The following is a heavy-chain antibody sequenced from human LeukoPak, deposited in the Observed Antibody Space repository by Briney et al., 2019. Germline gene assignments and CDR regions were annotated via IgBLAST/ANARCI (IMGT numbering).Heavy chain of an antibody. J-gene: IGHJ4*02. Sequence: GGSLRLSCAASGFTFSDYYMSWIRQAPGKGLEWVAVIWYDGSNKYYADSVKGRFTISRDNSKNTLYLQMNSLRAEDTAVYYCAREEWFHNPFDYWGQGTLVTVSS. CDR2: IWYDGSNK. CDR1: GFTFSDYY. V-gene: IGHV3-33*08. D-gene: IGHD3-3*01. CDR3: AREEWFHNPFDY.